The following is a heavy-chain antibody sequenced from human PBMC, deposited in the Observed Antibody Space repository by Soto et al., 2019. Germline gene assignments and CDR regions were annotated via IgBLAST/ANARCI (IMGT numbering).Heavy chain of an antibody. J-gene: IGHJ4*02. CDR3: ARLNMVRGANFDY. CDR2: IYYSGST. Sequence: SETLSLTCTVSGGSIXSXXWSWIRQPPGKGLEWIGYIYYSGSTNYNPSLKSRVTISVDTSKNQFSLKLSSVTAADTAVYYCARLNMVRGANFDYWGQGTLVTVSS. CDR1: GGSIXSXX. D-gene: IGHD3-10*01. V-gene: IGHV4-59*08.